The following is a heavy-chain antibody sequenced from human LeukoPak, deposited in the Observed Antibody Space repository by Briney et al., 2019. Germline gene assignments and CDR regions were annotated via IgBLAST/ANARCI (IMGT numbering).Heavy chain of an antibody. V-gene: IGHV3-48*03. CDR2: ISSSGSTI. J-gene: IGHJ4*02. CDR1: GFTFSSYE. D-gene: IGHD6-19*01. CDR3: ARIPSSGWYYVDY. Sequence: GGSLRLSCAASGFTFSSYEMNWVRQAPGKGLEWVSYISSSGSTIYYADSVKGRFTISRDNAKNSLYLQMNSLRAEDTAIYYCARIPSSGWYYVDYWGQGTLVTVSS.